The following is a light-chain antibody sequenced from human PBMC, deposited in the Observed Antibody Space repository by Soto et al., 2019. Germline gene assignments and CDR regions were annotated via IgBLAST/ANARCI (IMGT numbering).Light chain of an antibody. Sequence: EIVLTQSPGTLSLSPGERATLSCRASQSISSNYLGWYQQKPGQAPRLLIYDTSSRATGIPDRFSGSGSGTDSTLTISRLEPEDVAVYYCQQYGNSPPFTFGQGTKLEI. CDR2: DTS. CDR3: QQYGNSPPFT. V-gene: IGKV3-20*01. CDR1: QSISSNY. J-gene: IGKJ2*01.